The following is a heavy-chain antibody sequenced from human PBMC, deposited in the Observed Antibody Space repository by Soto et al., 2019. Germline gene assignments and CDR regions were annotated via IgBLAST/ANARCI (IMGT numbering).Heavy chain of an antibody. V-gene: IGHV2-5*02. D-gene: IGHD6-19*01. J-gene: IGHJ4*02. Sequence: QITLKESGPTLVTPTQTLTLTCTFSGFSLSTNAVGVGWFRQPPGKALEWLALIYWDDDNHYSPSLQSRLSITKDTSKNQVVLTLTHMDPVDTATYYCAHGSGWLFDFWGQGARVTVSS. CDR3: AHGSGWLFDF. CDR1: GFSLSTNAVG. CDR2: IYWDDDN.